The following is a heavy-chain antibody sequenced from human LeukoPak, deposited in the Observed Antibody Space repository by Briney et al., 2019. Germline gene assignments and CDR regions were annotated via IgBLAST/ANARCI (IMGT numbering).Heavy chain of an antibody. D-gene: IGHD1-26*01. Sequence: WASVKVSCKASGFTFTGYYIHWVRQAPGQGLEWMGWINPNKDGTKYAQRFQGRVTLTIDTSISTAYMELRSLRSDDTAVFYCARAERELLDYWGQGTLVTVSS. J-gene: IGHJ4*02. CDR3: ARAERELLDY. CDR2: INPNKDGT. V-gene: IGHV1-2*02. CDR1: GFTFTGYY.